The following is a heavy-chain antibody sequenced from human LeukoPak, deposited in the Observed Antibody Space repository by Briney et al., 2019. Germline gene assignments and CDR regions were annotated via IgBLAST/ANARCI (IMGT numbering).Heavy chain of an antibody. CDR1: GFTFSSYS. D-gene: IGHD3-22*01. V-gene: IGHV3-21*01. Sequence: GSLILSCAASGFTFSSYSMNWVRQAPGKGLEWVSSISSSSSYIYYADSVKGRFTISRDNAKNSLYLQMNSLRAEDTAVYYCARDVDYYDSSGYYDAAYYFDYWGQEPWSPSPQ. CDR2: ISSSSSYI. J-gene: IGHJ4*01. CDR3: ARDVDYYDSSGYYDAAYYFDY.